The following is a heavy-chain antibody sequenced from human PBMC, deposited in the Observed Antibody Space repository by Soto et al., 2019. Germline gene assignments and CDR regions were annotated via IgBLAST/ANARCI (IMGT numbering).Heavy chain of an antibody. CDR1: GITFSDHY. D-gene: IGHD3-10*01. CDR2: ISGTAGTI. J-gene: IGHJ6*02. Sequence: QVQLVESGGGLVKPGGSLRLSCEASGITFSDHYMTWIRQAPGKGLEWISYISGTAGTIYYADSVKGRFTISRDNAKNSLFLQLTSLTGEYTAVYYCAVAPYYGSGTYYFFALDVWGQGTTVTVSS. V-gene: IGHV3-11*01. CDR3: AVAPYYGSGTYYFFALDV.